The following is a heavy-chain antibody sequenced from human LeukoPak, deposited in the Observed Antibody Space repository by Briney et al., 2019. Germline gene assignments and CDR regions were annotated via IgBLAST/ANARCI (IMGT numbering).Heavy chain of an antibody. J-gene: IGHJ6*04. CDR1: GFTFSSYG. D-gene: IGHD3-10*02. V-gene: IGHV3-48*03. Sequence: GGSLRRSCAASGFTFSSYGMNWVRQAPGKGLEWVSYISSSGSTIYYADSVKGRFTISRYNAKNSLYLQMNSLRAKDTAVYYCAELGITMIGGVWGKGNTVTISS. CDR3: AELGITMIGGV. CDR2: ISSSGSTI.